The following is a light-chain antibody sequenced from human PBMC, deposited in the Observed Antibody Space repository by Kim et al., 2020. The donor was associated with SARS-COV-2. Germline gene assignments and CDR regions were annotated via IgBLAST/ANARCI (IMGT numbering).Light chain of an antibody. V-gene: IGLV3-1*01. J-gene: IGLJ2*01. CDR1: KLGDKY. Sequence: PGQTARITCSGDKLGDKYACWYQQKPGQSPVLVIYQDSKRPSGIPERFSGSNSGNTATLTISGTQAMDEADYYCQAWDSSTAWVVFGGGTQLTVL. CDR2: QDS. CDR3: QAWDSSTAWVV.